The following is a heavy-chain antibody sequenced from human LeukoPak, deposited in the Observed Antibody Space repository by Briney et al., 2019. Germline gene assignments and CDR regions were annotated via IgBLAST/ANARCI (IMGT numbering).Heavy chain of an antibody. D-gene: IGHD3-3*01. CDR3: ARDRAWNYFDY. J-gene: IGHJ4*02. CDR1: GFTFSSYA. V-gene: IGHV3-30*04. Sequence: GGSLRLSCAASGFTFSSYAMHWVRQAPGKGLEWVAVISYDGSNKYYADSVKGRFTISRDNSKNTLYLQMDSLRAEDTAVYYCARDRAWNYFDYWGQGTLVAVSS. CDR2: ISYDGSNK.